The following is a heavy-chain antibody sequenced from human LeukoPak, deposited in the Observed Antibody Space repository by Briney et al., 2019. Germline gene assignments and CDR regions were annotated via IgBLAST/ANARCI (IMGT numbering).Heavy chain of an antibody. CDR3: ARGPGFDP. J-gene: IGHJ5*02. Sequence: ASVKVSCKTSGYTFTTYEINWVRQATGQGLEWMGWVHPNSGDTVYAQKFQGRVTMTRDTSISTTYMELSSLRSDDTAVYYCARGPGFDPWGQGTLVTVSS. CDR2: VHPNSGDT. V-gene: IGHV1-8*01. CDR1: GYTFTTYE.